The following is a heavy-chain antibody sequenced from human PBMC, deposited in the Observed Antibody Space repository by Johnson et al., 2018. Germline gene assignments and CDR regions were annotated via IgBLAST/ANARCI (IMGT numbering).Heavy chain of an antibody. CDR3: AKNPDSYYYFYYMDV. CDR1: GFTFSSYG. CDR2: ISYDGSNK. V-gene: IGHV3-30*18. Sequence: QVQLVQSGGGVVQPGRSLRLSCAASGFTFSSYGMHWVRLAPGKGLEWVALISYDGSNKYYADSVKGRFTISRDNSKNTLYLQLSSLRTEDTAVYYCAKNPDSYYYFYYMDVWGKGTTVTVSS. J-gene: IGHJ6*03. D-gene: IGHD1-14*01.